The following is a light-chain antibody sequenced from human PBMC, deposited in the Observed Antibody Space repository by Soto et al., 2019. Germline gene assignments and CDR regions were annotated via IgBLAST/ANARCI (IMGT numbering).Light chain of an antibody. Sequence: NFMLTQPHSVSESPGKTVTISCTRSSGSIASRYVQWYQQRPGSAPTTLIFEDKQRPSGVPDRFSGSRSGTSASLAIVGLRSEDEAVYYCAAWDASLSACVFGNGTKVTVL. CDR2: EDK. J-gene: IGLJ1*01. CDR3: AAWDASLSACV. V-gene: IGLV6-57*04. CDR1: SGSIASRY.